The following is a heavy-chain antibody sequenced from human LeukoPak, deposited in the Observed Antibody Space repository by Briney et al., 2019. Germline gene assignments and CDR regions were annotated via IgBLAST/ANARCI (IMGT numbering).Heavy chain of an antibody. V-gene: IGHV1-2*02. CDR3: ARRIGSSGSDFSFVP. D-gene: IGHD3-22*01. CDR1: GYTFTGYY. Sequence: GASVKVSCKASGYTFTGYYMHWVRQAPGQGLEWMGWINPNSGGTNYAQKFQGRVTMTRDTSISTAYMELSRLRSDDTAVYYCARRIGSSGSDFSFVPWGQGTLVTVSS. CDR2: INPNSGGT. J-gene: IGHJ5*02.